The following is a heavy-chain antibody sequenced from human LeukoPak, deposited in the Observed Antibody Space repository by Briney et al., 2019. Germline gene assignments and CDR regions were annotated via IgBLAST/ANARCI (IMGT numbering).Heavy chain of an antibody. CDR3: ARDGYSYGFFDC. D-gene: IGHD5-18*01. CDR1: GGSISSYY. V-gene: IGHV4-59*01. Sequence: SETLSLTCTVSGGSISSYYWSWIRQPPGKGLEWIGYIYYSGSTNYNPSLKSRVTISVDTSKNQFSLKLSSVTAADTAVYYCARDGYSYGFFDCWGQGTLVTVSS. J-gene: IGHJ5*01. CDR2: IYYSGST.